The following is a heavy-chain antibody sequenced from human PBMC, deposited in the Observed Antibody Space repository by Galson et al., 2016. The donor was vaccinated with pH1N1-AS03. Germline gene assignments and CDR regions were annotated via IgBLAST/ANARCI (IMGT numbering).Heavy chain of an antibody. CDR1: GFTFDDYA. J-gene: IGHJ4*02. D-gene: IGHD1-14*01. V-gene: IGHV3-9*01. Sequence: SLRLSCAASGFTFDDYAMHWVRQAPGKGLEWVSGISWNSGSKAYSDSVKGRFTISRDNAKNSLYLQMDILRPEDTALYYCAKDFDKYTFVYGTFFDYWGQGTLVTVSS. CDR2: ISWNSGSK. CDR3: AKDFDKYTFVYGTFFDY.